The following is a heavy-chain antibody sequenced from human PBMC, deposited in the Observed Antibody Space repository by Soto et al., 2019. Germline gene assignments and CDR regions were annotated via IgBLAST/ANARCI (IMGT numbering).Heavy chain of an antibody. CDR2: TYYRSKWYN. D-gene: IGHD2-15*01. CDR3: ARGRWSTFDS. CDR1: GDSVSSNNIA. J-gene: IGHJ4*02. Sequence: PSQTLSLTCAVSGDSVSSNNIAWNWLRQSPWRGLEWLGRTYYRSKWYNEYAVSVRSRITINLDTSKNQFSLQLNSVTPEDTAVYYCARGRWSTFDSWGQGAQVTGSS. V-gene: IGHV6-1*01.